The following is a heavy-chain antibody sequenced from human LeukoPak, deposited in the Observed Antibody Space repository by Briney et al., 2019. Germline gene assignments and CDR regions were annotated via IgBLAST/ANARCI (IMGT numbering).Heavy chain of an antibody. CDR1: GFTFNTYA. J-gene: IGHJ4*02. CDR2: IDSDTPTI. CDR3: ARRAGAYSHPYDY. D-gene: IGHD4/OR15-4a*01. V-gene: IGHV3-48*01. Sequence: GGSLRLSCAASGFTFNTYAMNWVRQAPGKGLEWLSYIDSDTPTIYYADSVKGRFTISRDNAKNSLYLQMNSLRAEDTAVYYCARRAGAYSHPYDYWGQGTLVTVSS.